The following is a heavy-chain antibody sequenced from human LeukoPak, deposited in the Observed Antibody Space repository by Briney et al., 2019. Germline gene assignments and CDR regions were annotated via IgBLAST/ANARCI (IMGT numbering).Heavy chain of an antibody. CDR1: GFTFDDYG. J-gene: IGHJ3*02. CDR2: INWNGGST. V-gene: IGHV3-20*04. Sequence: GGSLRLSCAASGFTFDDYGMSWVRQAPGKGLEWVSGINWNGGSTGYADSVEGRFTISRDNAKNSLYLQMNSLRAEDTAVYYCARDQDIVVVDPGGFDIWGQGTMVTVSS. CDR3: ARDQDIVVVDPGGFDI. D-gene: IGHD2-15*01.